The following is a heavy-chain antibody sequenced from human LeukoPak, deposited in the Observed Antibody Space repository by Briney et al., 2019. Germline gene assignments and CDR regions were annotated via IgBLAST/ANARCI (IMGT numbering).Heavy chain of an antibody. Sequence: GGSLRLSCAASGFTFDDYGMSWVRQAPGKGLEWVSGINWNGGRTGYADSVKGRFTISRDNAKNSLYLQMNSLRAEDTALYYCARDSIWFGEPTHMDVWGKGTTVTISS. D-gene: IGHD3-10*01. CDR1: GFTFDDYG. V-gene: IGHV3-20*04. J-gene: IGHJ6*03. CDR3: ARDSIWFGEPTHMDV. CDR2: INWNGGRT.